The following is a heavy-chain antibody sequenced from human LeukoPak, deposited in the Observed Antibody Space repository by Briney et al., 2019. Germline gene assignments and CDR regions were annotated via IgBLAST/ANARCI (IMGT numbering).Heavy chain of an antibody. CDR2: ISAYNGNT. Sequence: ASVKVSCKASGYTFTSYGISWVRQAPGQGLEWMGWISAYNGNTNYAQKLQGRVTMTTDTSTSTAYMELRSLRSDDTAVYYCARLIGALRYCSSTSCYENYWGQGTLVTVSS. J-gene: IGHJ4*02. CDR1: GYTFTSYG. D-gene: IGHD2-2*01. CDR3: ARLIGALRYCSSTSCYENY. V-gene: IGHV1-18*01.